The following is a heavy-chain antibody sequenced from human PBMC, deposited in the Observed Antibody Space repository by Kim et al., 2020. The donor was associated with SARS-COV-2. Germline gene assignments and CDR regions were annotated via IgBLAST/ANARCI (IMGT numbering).Heavy chain of an antibody. CDR3: ARARPLGYYFDY. J-gene: IGHJ4*02. V-gene: IGHV3-21*01. Sequence: GGSLRLSCAASGFTFSSYSMNWVRQAPGKGLEWVSSISSSSSYIYYADSVKGRFTISRDNAKNSLYLQMNSLRAEDTAVYYCARARPLGYYFDYWGQGTLVTVSS. D-gene: IGHD1-1*01. CDR2: ISSSSSYI. CDR1: GFTFSSYS.